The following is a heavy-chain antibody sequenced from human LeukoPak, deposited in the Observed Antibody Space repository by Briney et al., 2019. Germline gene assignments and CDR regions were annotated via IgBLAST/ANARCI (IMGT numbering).Heavy chain of an antibody. Sequence: ASVKVSCKASGYTFTSYAMHWVRQAPGQRLEWMGWINAGNGNTKYSQKFQGRVTITRDTSASTAYMELRSLRSDDTAVYYCARGLGITGTTGSDYWGQGSLVTVSS. CDR1: GYTFTSYA. J-gene: IGHJ4*02. V-gene: IGHV1-3*01. D-gene: IGHD1-7*01. CDR2: INAGNGNT. CDR3: ARGLGITGTTGSDY.